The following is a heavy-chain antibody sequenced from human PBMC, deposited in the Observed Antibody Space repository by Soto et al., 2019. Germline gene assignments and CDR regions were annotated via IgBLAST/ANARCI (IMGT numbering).Heavy chain of an antibody. D-gene: IGHD5-12*01. CDR1: GFTFSSYW. CDR3: ARDDGYSGYDSGAFDI. CDR2: IKQDGSEK. V-gene: IGHV3-7*05. Sequence: PGGSLRLSCAASGFTFSSYWMSWVRQAPGKGLEWVANIKQDGSEKYYVDSVKGRFTISRDNAKNSLYLQMNSLRAEDTAVYYCARDDGYSGYDSGAFDIWGQGTMVTVSS. J-gene: IGHJ3*02.